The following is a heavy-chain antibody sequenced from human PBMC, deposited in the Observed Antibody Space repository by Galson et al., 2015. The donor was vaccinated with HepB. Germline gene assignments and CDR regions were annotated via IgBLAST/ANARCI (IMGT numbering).Heavy chain of an antibody. CDR3: ARHGGHYYYYMDV. CDR2: IFPGNSET. Sequence: QSGAEVKKPGESLKISCKGSGYNFNNYWIGWVRQMPGKGLEWMGIIFPGNSETRYSPSFQGQVIISADKAISTAYLQWSSLKASDTAMYYCARHGGHYYYYMDVWGSGTTVTVSS. J-gene: IGHJ6*03. V-gene: IGHV5-51*01. CDR1: GYNFNNYW. D-gene: IGHD3-16*01.